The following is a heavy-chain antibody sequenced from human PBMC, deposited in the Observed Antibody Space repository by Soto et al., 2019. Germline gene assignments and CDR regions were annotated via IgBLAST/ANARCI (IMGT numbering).Heavy chain of an antibody. CDR2: ISGSGGST. CDR1: EVKFVTFA. D-gene: IGHD2-15*01. Sequence: VVPLRLSYRASEVKFVTFATRCVRQAPGKGLEWVSGISGSGGSTYYANSVKGRFTISRDNSKNTLYLQMGSLRAEDMAVYYCAIVLRVVALDYWGQGTLVTVSS. V-gene: IGHV3-64*01. CDR3: AIVLRVVALDY. J-gene: IGHJ4*02.